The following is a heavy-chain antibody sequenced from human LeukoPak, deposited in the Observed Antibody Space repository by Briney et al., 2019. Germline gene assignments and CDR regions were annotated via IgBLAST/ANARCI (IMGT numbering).Heavy chain of an antibody. CDR3: ARHYYDSSGYYWSDY. CDR1: GGSISSSSYY. CDR2: IYYSGST. V-gene: IGHV4-39*01. D-gene: IGHD3-22*01. Sequence: PSETLSLTCTVSGGSISSSSYYWGWIRQPPGKGLEWIGSIYYSGSTYYNPSLKSRVTISVDTSKNQFSLKLSSVTAADTAVYYCARHYYDSSGYYWSDYWGQGTLVAVSS. J-gene: IGHJ4*02.